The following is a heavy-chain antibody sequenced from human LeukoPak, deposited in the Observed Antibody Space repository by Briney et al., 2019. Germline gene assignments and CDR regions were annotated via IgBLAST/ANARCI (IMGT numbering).Heavy chain of an antibody. J-gene: IGHJ3*02. CDR3: ARGLSYMKTDAFDI. V-gene: IGHV1-18*01. Sequence: ASVKVSCKASGYTFTSYAMNWVRQAPGQGLEWMGWISPYNGNTNYAQKLQGRVTMTTDTSTSIGYMELRSLRSDDTAVYYCARGLSYMKTDAFDIWGQGTMVTVSS. CDR2: ISPYNGNT. D-gene: IGHD2-21*01. CDR1: GYTFTSYA.